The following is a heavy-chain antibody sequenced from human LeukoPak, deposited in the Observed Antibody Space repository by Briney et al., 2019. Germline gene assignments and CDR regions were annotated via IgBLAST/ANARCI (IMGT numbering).Heavy chain of an antibody. D-gene: IGHD6-13*01. Sequence: GGSLRLSCAASGFTFSTYSMHWVRQAPGKGLEWVANILYDGSHEFYADSVKGRFTISRDNSKNTLYLQINSLRTEDTAVYYCAKDLTTGYSSSWYGPYFDYWGQGTLVTVSS. CDR1: GFTFSTYS. V-gene: IGHV3-30*04. CDR2: ILYDGSHE. J-gene: IGHJ4*02. CDR3: AKDLTTGYSSSWYGPYFDY.